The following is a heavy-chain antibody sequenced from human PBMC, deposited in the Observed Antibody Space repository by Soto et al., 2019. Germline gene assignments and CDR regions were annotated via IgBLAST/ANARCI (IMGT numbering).Heavy chain of an antibody. Sequence: QLQLQESGSGLVKPSQTLSLTCAVSGGSISSGGYSWSWIRQPPGKGLEWIGYIYHSGSTYYNPSLKSRVTTSVDRPKNQLSMKLSSVTAADTAVYYCARGNVVPLDYWGQGTLVTVSS. CDR2: IYHSGST. V-gene: IGHV4-30-2*01. CDR1: GGSISSGGYS. J-gene: IGHJ4*02. CDR3: ARGNVVPLDY. D-gene: IGHD2-21*01.